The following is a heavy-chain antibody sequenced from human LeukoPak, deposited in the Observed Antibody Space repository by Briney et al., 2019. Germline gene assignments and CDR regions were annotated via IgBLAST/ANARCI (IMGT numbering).Heavy chain of an antibody. CDR1: GGSISSGGYY. Sequence: ASETLSLTCTVSGGSISSGGYYWSWIRQHPGKGLEWIGYIYYSGSTYYNPSLKSRVTISVDTSKNQFSLKLSSVTAADTAVYYCARSAQPNDYGGHEGFDYWGQGTLVTVSS. CDR3: ARSAQPNDYGGHEGFDY. J-gene: IGHJ4*02. D-gene: IGHD4-23*01. CDR2: IYYSGST. V-gene: IGHV4-30-4*08.